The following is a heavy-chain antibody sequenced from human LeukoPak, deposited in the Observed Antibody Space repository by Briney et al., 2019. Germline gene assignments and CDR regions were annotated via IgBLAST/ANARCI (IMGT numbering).Heavy chain of an antibody. J-gene: IGHJ3*02. D-gene: IGHD4-17*01. CDR3: ARSAYGDYLAHDTFDM. CDR2: IWNDGSKQ. Sequence: GGSLRLSCAASGDTFSSCGMHWVRQAPGKGLEWVAVIWNDGSKQYYLDSVKGRFTVSRDDSKNTLYLQMNSLRAEDTALYYCARSAYGDYLAHDTFDMWGQGTMVTVSS. CDR1: GDTFSSCG. V-gene: IGHV3-33*01.